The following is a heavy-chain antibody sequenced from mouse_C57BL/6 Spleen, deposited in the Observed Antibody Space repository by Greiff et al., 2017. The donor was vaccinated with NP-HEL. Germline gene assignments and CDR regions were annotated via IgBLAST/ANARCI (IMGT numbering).Heavy chain of an antibody. CDR3: ARGGYDYDGGFDY. J-gene: IGHJ2*01. D-gene: IGHD2-4*01. Sequence: VQLQESGPELVKPGASVKISCKASGYAFSSSWMNWVKQRPGKGLEWIGRIYPGDGDTNYNGKFKGKATLTADKSSSTAYMQLSSLTSEDSAVYFCARGGYDYDGGFDYWGQGTTLTVSS. CDR2: IYPGDGDT. CDR1: GYAFSSSW. V-gene: IGHV1-82*01.